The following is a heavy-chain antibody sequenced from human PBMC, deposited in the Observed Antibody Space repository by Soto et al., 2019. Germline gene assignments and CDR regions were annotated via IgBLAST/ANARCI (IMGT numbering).Heavy chain of an antibody. Sequence: QVQLVQSGAEVRKPGASVTVSCKASGYSFTQYAIHWVRQAPGRSLEWLGWINPANGNTKYSEKFQGRVTFTRDTSATTAYMELSSLRSEDAGLYYCAGSGTDFWSGPPLNYYYGLDVWGQGTTVTVSS. CDR2: INPANGNT. CDR3: AGSGTDFWSGPPLNYYYGLDV. J-gene: IGHJ6*02. D-gene: IGHD3-3*01. CDR1: GYSFTQYA. V-gene: IGHV1-3*01.